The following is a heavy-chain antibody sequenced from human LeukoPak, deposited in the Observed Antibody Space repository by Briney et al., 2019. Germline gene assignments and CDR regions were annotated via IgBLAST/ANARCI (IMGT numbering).Heavy chain of an antibody. Sequence: ASVKVSCKASGYTFTGYYMHWVRQAPGQGLEWMGWINPNSGGTNYAQKFQGRVTMTRDTSISTAYMELSRLRSDDTAVYYCAREAVAGTNWFDPWGQGTLVTVPS. J-gene: IGHJ5*02. D-gene: IGHD6-19*01. CDR3: AREAVAGTNWFDP. CDR1: GYTFTGYY. CDR2: INPNSGGT. V-gene: IGHV1-2*02.